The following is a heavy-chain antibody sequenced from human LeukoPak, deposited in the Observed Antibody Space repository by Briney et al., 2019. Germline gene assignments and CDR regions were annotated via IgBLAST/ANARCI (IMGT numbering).Heavy chain of an antibody. J-gene: IGHJ4*02. CDR2: ISYDGRDK. Sequence: GGSLRLSCAASALTFSNYPMHWVRQAPGKGLEWVAVISYDGRDKHHADSVKGRFTISRDNSKNTLYLQLDSLRTEDTAVYFCARDRVPSAADYYFDYWGQGTLVTVSS. CDR3: ARDRVPSAADYYFDY. CDR1: ALTFSNYP. D-gene: IGHD2-21*02. V-gene: IGHV3-30*04.